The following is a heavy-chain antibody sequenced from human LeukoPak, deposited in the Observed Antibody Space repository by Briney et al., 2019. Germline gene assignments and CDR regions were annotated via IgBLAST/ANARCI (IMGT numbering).Heavy chain of an antibody. D-gene: IGHD6-13*01. Sequence: SETLSLTCTISGDSINDYYWSWIRQPPGKGLEWIGYIYYSGSTNYNPSLKSRVTMSVVTSKNQFSLKLSSVTAADTAVYYCAREVAAAGTLVYRNWFDPWGQGTLVTVSS. V-gene: IGHV4-59*12. CDR2: IYYSGST. J-gene: IGHJ5*02. CDR3: AREVAAAGTLVYRNWFDP. CDR1: GDSINDYY.